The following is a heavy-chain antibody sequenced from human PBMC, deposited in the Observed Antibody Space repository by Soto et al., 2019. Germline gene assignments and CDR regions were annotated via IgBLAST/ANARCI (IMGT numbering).Heavy chain of an antibody. J-gene: IGHJ4*02. CDR3: ARGVGSSPPRY. D-gene: IGHD1-26*01. CDR1: GGSISSYY. V-gene: IGHV4-59*01. CDR2: VYYTGSP. Sequence: SETLSLTCTVSGGSISSYYWSWVRQAPGKTLEWIGYVYYTGSPNYSPSLKSRAIISVDTSKNQVSLNLTSATAADTAVYYCARGVGSSPPRYWGRGTLVTVSS.